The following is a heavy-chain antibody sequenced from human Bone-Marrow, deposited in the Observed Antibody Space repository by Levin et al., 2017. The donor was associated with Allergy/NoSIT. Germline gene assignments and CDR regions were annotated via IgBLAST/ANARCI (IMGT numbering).Heavy chain of an antibody. J-gene: IGHJ6*02. CDR1: GFTFSSYA. Sequence: PGESLKISCAASGFTFSSYAMSWVRQAPGKGLEWVSAISGSGGSTYYADSVKGRFTISRDNSKNTLYLQMNSLRAEDTAVYYCAKGEVGFGELRYDDYGMDVWGQGTTVTVSS. D-gene: IGHD3-10*01. CDR2: ISGSGGST. CDR3: AKGEVGFGELRYDDYGMDV. V-gene: IGHV3-23*01.